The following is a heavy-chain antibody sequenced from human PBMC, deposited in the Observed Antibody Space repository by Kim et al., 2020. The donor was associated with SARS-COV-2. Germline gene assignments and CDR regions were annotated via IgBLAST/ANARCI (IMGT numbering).Heavy chain of an antibody. J-gene: IGHJ4*02. V-gene: IGHV4-59*01. D-gene: IGHD2-15*01. Sequence: NSNPPPQRRVTISVDTSKNQFSLKLSSVTAADTAVYYCARAEWRGGNGYWGQGTLVTVSS. CDR3: ARAEWRGGNGY.